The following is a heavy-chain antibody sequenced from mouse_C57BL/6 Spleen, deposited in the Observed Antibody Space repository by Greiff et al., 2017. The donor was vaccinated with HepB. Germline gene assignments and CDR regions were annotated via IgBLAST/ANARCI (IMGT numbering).Heavy chain of an antibody. V-gene: IGHV1-15*01. CDR1: GYTFTDYE. J-gene: IGHJ2*01. CDR3: TRGYGNYDY. CDR2: IDPETGGT. Sequence: VKLQESGAELVRPGASVTLSCKASGYTFTDYEMHWVKQTPVHGLEWIGAIDPETGGTAYNQKFKGKAILTADKSSSTAYMELRSLTSEDSAVYYCTRGYGNYDYWGQGTTLTVSS. D-gene: IGHD2-1*01.